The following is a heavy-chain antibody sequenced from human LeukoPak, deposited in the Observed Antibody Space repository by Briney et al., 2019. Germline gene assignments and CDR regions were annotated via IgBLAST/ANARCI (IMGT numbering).Heavy chain of an antibody. CDR1: GGSFSGYY. V-gene: IGHV4-34*01. CDR2: INHSGST. J-gene: IGHJ4*02. D-gene: IGHD6-19*01. Sequence: SETLSLTCAVYGGSFSGYYWSWIRQPPGKGLEWIGEINHSGSTNYNPSLKSRVTISVDTSKNQFSPKLSSVTAADTAVYYCARGRXYGGRYRWDYFDYWGQGTLVTVSS. CDR3: ARGRXYGGRYRWDYFDY.